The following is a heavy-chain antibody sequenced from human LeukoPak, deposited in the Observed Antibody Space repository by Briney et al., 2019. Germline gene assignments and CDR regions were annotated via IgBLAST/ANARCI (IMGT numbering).Heavy chain of an antibody. D-gene: IGHD6-13*01. CDR1: GFSFDDYV. J-gene: IGHJ4*02. CDR3: AKESSRGAAGY. CDR2: ITWNSDII. V-gene: IGHV3-9*01. Sequence: GGSLRLSCAASGFSFDDYVMHWVRQAPVKVLEWVSTITWNSDIIGYADSVKGRFTISRDNAKNSLYLQMNSLRAEDTALYYCAKESSRGAAGYWGQGTLVTVSS.